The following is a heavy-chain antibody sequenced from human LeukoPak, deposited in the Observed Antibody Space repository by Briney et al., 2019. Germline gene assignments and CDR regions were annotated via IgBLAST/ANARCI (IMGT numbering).Heavy chain of an antibody. D-gene: IGHD2-2*01. Sequence: GGALRLSRAASGLIFSNYGMHGLRQAPGKGLEGVAFIRYDGSNKYYADSVKGRFTISRDNSKNTLYLQINSLRAEDTAVYYCAKVILGHCSSASCYSDYWGQGTLVTVSS. V-gene: IGHV3-30*02. J-gene: IGHJ4*02. CDR2: IRYDGSNK. CDR3: AKVILGHCSSASCYSDY. CDR1: GLIFSNYG.